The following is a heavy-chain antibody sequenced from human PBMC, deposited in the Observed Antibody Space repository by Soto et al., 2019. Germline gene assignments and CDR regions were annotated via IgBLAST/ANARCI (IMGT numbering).Heavy chain of an antibody. V-gene: IGHV3-23*01. J-gene: IGHJ3*02. CDR2: ISGSGGST. Sequence: GGSLRLSCAASGFTFSSYAMSWVRQAPGKGLEWVSAISGSGGSTYYADSVKGRFPISRDNSKNTLYLQMNSLRAEDTAVYYCAKDSYSSGWYGRGIHEDAFDIWGQGTMVTVSS. CDR3: AKDSYSSGWYGRGIHEDAFDI. CDR1: GFTFSSYA. D-gene: IGHD6-19*01.